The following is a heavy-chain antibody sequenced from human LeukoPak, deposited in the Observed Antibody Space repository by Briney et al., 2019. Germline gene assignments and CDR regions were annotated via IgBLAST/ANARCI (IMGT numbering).Heavy chain of an antibody. CDR1: GFIFSSYE. V-gene: IGHV3-48*03. CDR2: IGSGGGTK. J-gene: IGHJ4*02. D-gene: IGHD6-19*01. CDR3: ASFTSSGWYVSGNDF. Sequence: GGSLRLSCAASGFIFSSYEMNWVRQAPGKGLEWVSYIGSGGGTKYYADSVKGRFTISRDNGKYSLYLQMNSLRAEDTAVYYCASFTSSGWYVSGNDFWGQGTLVTVSS.